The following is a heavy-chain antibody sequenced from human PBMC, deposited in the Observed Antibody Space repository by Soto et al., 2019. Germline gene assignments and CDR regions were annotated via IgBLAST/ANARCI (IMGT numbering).Heavy chain of an antibody. Sequence: QVQLVQSGAEVKKPGSSVKVSCKASGGTFSSYAISWVRQAPGQGIEWMGGIIPIFGTANYAQKFQGRVTIAADESRSTAYMELSSLRSEDTAVYYCARQVYSYGYYYYYGMDVWGQGTTVTVSS. CDR2: IIPIFGTA. V-gene: IGHV1-69*12. CDR3: ARQVYSYGYYYYYGMDV. J-gene: IGHJ6*02. CDR1: GGTFSSYA. D-gene: IGHD5-18*01.